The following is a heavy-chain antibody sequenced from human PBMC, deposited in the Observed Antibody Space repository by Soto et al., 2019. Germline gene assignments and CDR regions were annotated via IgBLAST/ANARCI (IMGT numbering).Heavy chain of an antibody. CDR2: IKQDGSEK. J-gene: IGHJ6*02. CDR1: GFTFSSYW. V-gene: IGHV3-7*05. D-gene: IGHD4-17*01. Sequence: GGSLRLSCAASGFTFSSYWMSWVRQAPGKGLEWVANIKQDGSEKYYVDSVKGRFTISRDNAKNSLYLQMNSLRAEDTAVYYCARDSEFYGYYGMDVWGQGTTVTVSS. CDR3: ARDSEFYGYYGMDV.